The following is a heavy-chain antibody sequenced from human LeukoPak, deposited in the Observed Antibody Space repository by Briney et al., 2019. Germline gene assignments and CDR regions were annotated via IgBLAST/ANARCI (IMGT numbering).Heavy chain of an antibody. CDR3: VKFFLPYLAGGAGSR. V-gene: IGHV3-23*01. CDR1: GFTFSTYA. J-gene: IGHJ4*02. CDR2: ISDGGDNT. Sequence: GGSLRLSCAASGFTFSTYAMSWVRQAPGMRLEWVSSISDGGDNTHYAASVKGRFTISRDNSRNTLYLQMNSLRAEDTALYYCVKFFLPYLAGGAGSRWGQGTLVTVSS. D-gene: IGHD3-10*01.